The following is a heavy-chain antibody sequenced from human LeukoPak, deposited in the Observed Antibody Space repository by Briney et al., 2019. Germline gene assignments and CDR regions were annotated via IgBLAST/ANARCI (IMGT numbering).Heavy chain of an antibody. CDR1: GFTFSSCS. CDR2: ISRSGTYI. CDR3: ARDGGYYYDVYYFDY. V-gene: IGHV3-21*01. J-gene: IGHJ4*02. D-gene: IGHD3-22*01. Sequence: GGSLRLSCAASGFTFSSCSMNWVRQAPGKGLEWVSSISRSGTYISYADSVKGRFTISRDNAKNPLYLQMNSLRAEDTGVYYCARDGGYYYDVYYFDYWGQGTLVTVSS.